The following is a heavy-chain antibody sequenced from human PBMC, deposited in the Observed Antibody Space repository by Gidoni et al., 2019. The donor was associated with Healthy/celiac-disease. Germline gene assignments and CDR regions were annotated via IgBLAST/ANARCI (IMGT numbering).Heavy chain of an antibody. J-gene: IGHJ6*01. V-gene: IGHV3-48*03. CDR3: ARGRLAAEYGMDV. CDR1: GFTLSSYE. Sequence: DVQLVEAGGGLVQPGGSLSASCAASGFTLSSYEMNWVSQAPGKGLEGVSYISSSCSTIYYADSVKGRCTISRDNAKNSLYLQMNSLRAEDTAVYYCARGRLAAEYGMDVWGQGTTVTVSS. D-gene: IGHD6-13*01. CDR2: ISSSCSTI.